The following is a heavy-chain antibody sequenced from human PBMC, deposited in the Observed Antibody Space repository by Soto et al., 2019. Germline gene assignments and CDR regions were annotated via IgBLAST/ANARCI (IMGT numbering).Heavy chain of an antibody. J-gene: IGHJ4*02. CDR2: IRSKAYGGTT. V-gene: IGHV3-49*03. Sequence: GSLRLSCTASGFTFGDYAMSWFRQAPGKGLEWVGFIRSKAYGGTTEYAASVKGRFTISRDDSKSIAYLQMNSLKTEDTAVYYCTSSGYYDILTGYYFVYWGQGTLVTVS. CDR3: TSSGYYDILTGYYFVY. D-gene: IGHD3-9*01. CDR1: GFTFGDYA.